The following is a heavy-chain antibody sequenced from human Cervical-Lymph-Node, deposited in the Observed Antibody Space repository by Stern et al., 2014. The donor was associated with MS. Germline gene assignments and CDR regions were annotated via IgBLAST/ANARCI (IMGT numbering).Heavy chain of an antibody. D-gene: IGHD5-18*01. CDR1: GYTLTELS. V-gene: IGHV1-24*01. CDR2: FDPEDGET. CDR3: ATDRGGGYSYGYYYYGMDV. Sequence: DQLVESGAEVKKPGASVKVSCKVSGYTLTELSMHWVRQAPGKGLEWMGGFDPEDGETIYAQKFQGRVTMTEDTSTDTAYMELSSLRSEDTAVYYCATDRGGGYSYGYYYYGMDVWGQGTTVTVSS. J-gene: IGHJ6*02.